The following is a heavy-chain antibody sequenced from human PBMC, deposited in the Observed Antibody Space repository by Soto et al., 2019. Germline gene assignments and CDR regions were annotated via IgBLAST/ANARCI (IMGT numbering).Heavy chain of an antibody. J-gene: IGHJ5*02. V-gene: IGHV4-59*11. Sequence: PSETLSLTCTVSGGSMSSHSWTWIRQSPGKGLEWIGYVNYNGNTNYNPALKSRVTISVDTSKKQFSLKLRAVTAADTAVYYCARGLTSADPWGQGTLVTVPS. D-gene: IGHD3-3*01. CDR2: VNYNGNT. CDR3: ARGLTSADP. CDR1: GGSMSSHS.